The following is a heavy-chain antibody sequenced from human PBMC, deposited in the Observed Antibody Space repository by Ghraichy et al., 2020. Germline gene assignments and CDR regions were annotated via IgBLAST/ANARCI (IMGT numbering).Heavy chain of an antibody. CDR3: ARGETVGATTGFDY. D-gene: IGHD1-26*01. V-gene: IGHV3-21*06. CDR2: ISGDSNYI. Sequence: GGSLRLSCAASGFTFSSHSLNWVRQAPGKGLEWVSSISGDSNYIFYADSVEGRFTISRDNAQNSLYLQMNSLRAEDTAVYYCARGETVGATTGFDYWGQGTLVTVSS. J-gene: IGHJ4*02. CDR1: GFTFSSHS.